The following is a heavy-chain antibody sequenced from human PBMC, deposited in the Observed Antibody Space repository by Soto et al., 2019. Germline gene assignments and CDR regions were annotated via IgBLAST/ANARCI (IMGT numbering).Heavy chain of an antibody. J-gene: IGHJ5*02. CDR2: IYHSGST. Sequence: SETLSLTCAFSGCSISSSNWWSWVRQPPGKGLEWIGEIYHSGSTNYNPSLKSRVTISVDKSKNQFSLKLSSATAADTAVYYCARDRGNNWFDPWGQGTLVTVSS. CDR3: ARDRGNNWFDP. V-gene: IGHV4-4*02. CDR1: GCSISSSNW.